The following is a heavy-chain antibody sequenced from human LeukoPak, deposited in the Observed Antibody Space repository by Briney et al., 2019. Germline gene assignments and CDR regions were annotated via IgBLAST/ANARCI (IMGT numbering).Heavy chain of an antibody. CDR1: EFSFKSYS. Sequence: GGSLRLSCAASEFSFKSYSFNWVRQAPGKGLEWVSSINKGSTHMYYADSVKGRFTVSRDDAQSSLYLQMNSLSAEDTALYYCVRLRRNSDSSGYYYYYDSWGRGTQVTVSS. J-gene: IGHJ4*02. CDR3: VRLRRNSDSSGYYYYYDS. CDR2: INKGSTHM. D-gene: IGHD3-22*01. V-gene: IGHV3-21*01.